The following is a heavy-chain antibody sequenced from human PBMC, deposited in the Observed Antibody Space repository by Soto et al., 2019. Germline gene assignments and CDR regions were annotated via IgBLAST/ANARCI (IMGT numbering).Heavy chain of an antibody. V-gene: IGHV4-39*01. CDR3: ASITMIIVITD. Sequence: GSLRLSCAASGCTVSSNYLNWVRQPPGKGLEWIGSIYYSGSTYYNPSLKSRVTISVDTSKNQFSLKLSSVTAADTAMYYCASITMIIVITDWGQGTQVTVSS. D-gene: IGHD3-22*01. J-gene: IGHJ4*02. CDR1: GCTVSSNY. CDR2: IYYSGST.